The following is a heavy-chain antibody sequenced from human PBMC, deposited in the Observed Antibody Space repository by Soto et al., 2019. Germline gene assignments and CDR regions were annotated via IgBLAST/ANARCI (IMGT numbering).Heavy chain of an antibody. CDR1: GFTFSSYG. CDR3: AAEAGSSGWFYYYYYGMDV. J-gene: IGHJ6*02. D-gene: IGHD6-19*01. CDR2: ISYDGSNK. Sequence: SLRLSCAASGFTFSSYGMHWVRQAPGKGLEWVAVISYDGSNKYYADSVKGRFTISRDNSKNTLYLQMNSLRAEDTAVYYCAAEAGSSGWFYYYYYGMDVWGQGTTVTVSS. V-gene: IGHV3-30*03.